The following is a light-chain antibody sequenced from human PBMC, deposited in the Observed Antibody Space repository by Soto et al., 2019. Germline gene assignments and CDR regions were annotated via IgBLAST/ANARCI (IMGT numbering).Light chain of an antibody. CDR2: EGN. V-gene: IGLV2-23*01. CDR1: SSDIGSYNL. CDR3: CSYADSNTWV. J-gene: IGLJ2*01. Sequence: QSALTQPASVSGSPGQSITISCTGTSSDIGSYNLVAWNQQHPGKAPKLMIYEGNKRPSGVSNRFSGSKSGNTASLTISGLQAEDEADYYCCSYADSNTWVFGGGTQLTVL.